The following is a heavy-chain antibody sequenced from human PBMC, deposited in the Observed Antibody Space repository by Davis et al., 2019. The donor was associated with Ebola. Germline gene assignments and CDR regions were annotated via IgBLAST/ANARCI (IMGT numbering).Heavy chain of an antibody. Sequence: AASVKVSCKASGGTFSSYAISWVRQAPGQGLEWMGGIIPIFGTANYAQKFQGRVTITADESTSTAYMELSSLRSEDTAVYYCARRVGARSGFDYWGQGVPVTVSS. V-gene: IGHV1-69*13. CDR2: IIPIFGTA. CDR1: GGTFSSYA. CDR3: ARRVGARSGFDY. J-gene: IGHJ4*02. D-gene: IGHD1-26*01.